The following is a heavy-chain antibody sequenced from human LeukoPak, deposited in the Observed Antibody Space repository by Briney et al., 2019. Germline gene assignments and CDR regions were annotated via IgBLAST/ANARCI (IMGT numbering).Heavy chain of an antibody. CDR3: ARGRTYATRFDY. CDR1: GGSISSYY. CDR2: IFSSGST. V-gene: IGHV4-59*01. Sequence: SETLSLTCTVSGGSISSYYWSWIRQPPGKGLEWIGYIFSSGSTNYNPSLKSRVTISVDTSKSQFSLRVNSVTAADTAVYYCARGRTYATRFDYWGRGTLVTVSS. J-gene: IGHJ4*02. D-gene: IGHD2-2*01.